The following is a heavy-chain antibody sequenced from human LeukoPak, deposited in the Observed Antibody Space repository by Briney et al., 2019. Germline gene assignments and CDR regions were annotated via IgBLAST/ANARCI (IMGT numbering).Heavy chain of an antibody. Sequence: GGSLRLSCAASGFTFRSYGMHWVRRAPGKGLEWVAIIWYDGSNKYYADSVKGRFTISRDNSKNTLYLQMNSLRAEDTAVYYCATGGVTLFDYWGQGTLVTVSS. CDR3: ATGGVTLFDY. V-gene: IGHV3-33*01. J-gene: IGHJ4*02. CDR2: IWYDGSNK. D-gene: IGHD3-10*01. CDR1: GFTFRSYG.